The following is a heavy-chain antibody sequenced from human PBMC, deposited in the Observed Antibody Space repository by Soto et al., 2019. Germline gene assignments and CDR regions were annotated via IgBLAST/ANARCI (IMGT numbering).Heavy chain of an antibody. J-gene: IGHJ4*02. D-gene: IGHD2-2*01. CDR2: VNNSGTT. Sequence: WTWIRQSPEKGLEWIGEVNNSGTTYYNPSLKTRVTISVHTPKNQFSLKMSSVTAADTAVYYCARGIGYCSSINCYSSRRLRFDSWGQGTLVPVSS. CDR3: ARGIGYCSSINCYSSRRLRFDS. V-gene: IGHV4-34*01.